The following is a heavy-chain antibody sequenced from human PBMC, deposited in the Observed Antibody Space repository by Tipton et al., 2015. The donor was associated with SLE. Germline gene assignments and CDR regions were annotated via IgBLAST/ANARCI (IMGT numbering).Heavy chain of an antibody. CDR3: ARETSRCGGDCNDY. J-gene: IGHJ4*02. V-gene: IGHV3-33*01. D-gene: IGHD2-21*01. Sequence: SLRLSCAASGFTFSNYNIHWVRQAPGKGLEWVAVIWYDGSNKYYADSVKGRFTISRDNSKNTVYLQMNSLGAEDTAVYYCARETSRCGGDCNDYWGQGTLVTVSS. CDR1: GFTFSNYN. CDR2: IWYDGSNK.